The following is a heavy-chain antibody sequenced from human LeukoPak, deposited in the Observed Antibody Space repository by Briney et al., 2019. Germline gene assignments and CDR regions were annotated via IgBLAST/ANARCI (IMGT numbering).Heavy chain of an antibody. J-gene: IGHJ4*02. Sequence: SETLSLTCTVSGGSISSGGYYWSWIRQHPGKGLEWIGYIYYSGSTYYNPSLKSRVTISVDTSKNQFSLKLSSVTAAATAVYYCARDDTGSGIYWGQGTLVTVSS. D-gene: IGHD3-10*01. CDR3: ARDDTGSGIY. CDR2: IYYSGST. CDR1: GGSISSGGYY. V-gene: IGHV4-31*03.